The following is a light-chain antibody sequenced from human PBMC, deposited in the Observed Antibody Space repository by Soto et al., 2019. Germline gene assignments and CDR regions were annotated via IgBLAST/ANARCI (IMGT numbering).Light chain of an antibody. CDR1: QSVSNNY. J-gene: IGKJ4*01. Sequence: DIVLTQSPGTLSLSPGERATLSCRASQSVSNNYLAWYQQKPGQAPRLLIYGASNRATGIPDRFSGSGSGTDFTLTISRLEPEDFAVYYCQNYGSSSLTFGGGTKVDIK. V-gene: IGKV3-20*01. CDR3: QNYGSSSLT. CDR2: GAS.